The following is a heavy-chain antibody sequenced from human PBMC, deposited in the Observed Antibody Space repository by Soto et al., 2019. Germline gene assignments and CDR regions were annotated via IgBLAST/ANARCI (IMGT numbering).Heavy chain of an antibody. V-gene: IGHV3-23*01. CDR3: AKWKSGSYSWWQSDNDAFDI. J-gene: IGHJ3*02. CDR1: GFTFSSYA. CDR2: ISGSGGST. D-gene: IGHD1-26*01. Sequence: GGSLRLSCAASGFTFSSYAMSWVRQAPGKGLEWVSAISGSGGSTYYADSVKGRFTISRDNSKNTLYLQMNSLRAEDTAVYYCAKWKSGSYSWWQSDNDAFDIWGQGTMVTVSS.